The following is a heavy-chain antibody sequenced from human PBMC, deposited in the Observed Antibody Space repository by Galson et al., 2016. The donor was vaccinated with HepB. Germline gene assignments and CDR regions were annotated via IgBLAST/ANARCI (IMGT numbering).Heavy chain of an antibody. CDR1: GFTFSSYA. CDR2: ISGSGGST. CDR3: AKGGGGSSSWQKYYYYYYMDV. J-gene: IGHJ6*03. V-gene: IGHV3-23*01. D-gene: IGHD6-13*01. Sequence: SLRLSCAASGFTFSSYAMSWVRQAPGKGLEWVSAISGSGGSTYYADSVKGRFTISRDNSKNTLYLQMNSLRAEDTAVYYCAKGGGGSSSWQKYYYYYYMDVWGKGTTVTVSS.